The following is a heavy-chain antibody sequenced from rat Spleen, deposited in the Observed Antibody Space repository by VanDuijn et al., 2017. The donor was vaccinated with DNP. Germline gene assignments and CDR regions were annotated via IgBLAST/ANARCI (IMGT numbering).Heavy chain of an antibody. CDR1: GFTFSNYY. CDR3: VRPVRFYSGPFDS. Sequence: EVQLVESGGGLVQPGRSMKLSCAASGFTFSNYYMAWVRQAPKKGLEVVATITTSGDRTSYPDSVKGRFTISRNNAKNTLYLQMNNLQSEDTAIYHCVRPVRFYSGPFDSWGQGLMVTVSS. CDR2: ITTSGDRT. V-gene: IGHV5-25*01. D-gene: IGHD1-1*01. J-gene: IGHJ2*01.